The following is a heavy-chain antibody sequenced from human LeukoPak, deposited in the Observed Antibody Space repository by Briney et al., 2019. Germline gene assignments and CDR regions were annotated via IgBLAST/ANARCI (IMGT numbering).Heavy chain of an antibody. CDR3: AREGSSCFDY. CDR2: TYYRSKWYN. Sequence: SQTLSLTCVISGDSVSTYSAAWTWIRQSPSRGLEWLGRTYYRSKWYNDYALSVKSRITINPDTSKNQFSLQLNSVTPEDTAVYFCAREGSSCFDYWGQGTLVTVSS. V-gene: IGHV6-1*01. CDR1: GDSVSTYSAA. J-gene: IGHJ4*02. D-gene: IGHD6-13*01.